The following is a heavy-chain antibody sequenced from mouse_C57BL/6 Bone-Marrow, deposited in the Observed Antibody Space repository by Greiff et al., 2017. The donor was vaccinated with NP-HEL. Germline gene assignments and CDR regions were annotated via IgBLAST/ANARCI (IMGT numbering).Heavy chain of an antibody. V-gene: IGHV1-81*01. J-gene: IGHJ3*01. CDR3: ARERDYSNYVGFAY. D-gene: IGHD2-5*01. Sequence: QVQLKESGAELARPGASVKLSCKASGYTFTSYGISWVKQRTGQGLEWIGEIYPRSGNTYYNEKFKGKATLTADKSSSTAYMELRSLTSEDSAVYFGARERDYSNYVGFAYWGQGTLVTVSA. CDR1: GYTFTSYG. CDR2: IYPRSGNT.